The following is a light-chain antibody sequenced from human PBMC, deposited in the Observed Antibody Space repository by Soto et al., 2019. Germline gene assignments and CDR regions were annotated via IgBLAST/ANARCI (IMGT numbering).Light chain of an antibody. CDR3: SSYAGSTV. V-gene: IGLV2-8*01. CDR1: SSDVGGYNY. Sequence: QAVVTQPPSASGSPGQSGTISCTGTSSDVGGYNYVSWYQQHPGKAPKLMIYEVSKRPSGVPDRFSGSKSGNTASLTVSGLQAEDEADYYCSSYAGSTVFGTGTKVTVL. J-gene: IGLJ1*01. CDR2: EVS.